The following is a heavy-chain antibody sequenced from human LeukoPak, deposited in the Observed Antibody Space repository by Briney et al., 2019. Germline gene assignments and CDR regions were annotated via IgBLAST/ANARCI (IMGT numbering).Heavy chain of an antibody. J-gene: IGHJ4*02. CDR3: ARDAPPGIAAAD. CDR2: TIPIFGTA. D-gene: IGHD6-25*01. CDR1: GGTFSSYA. Sequence: SVKVSCKASGGTFSSYAISWVRQAPGQGLEWMGRTIPIFGTANYAQKFQGRVTITTDESTSTAYMELSSLRSEDTAVYYCARDAPPGIAAADWGQGTLVTVSS. V-gene: IGHV1-69*05.